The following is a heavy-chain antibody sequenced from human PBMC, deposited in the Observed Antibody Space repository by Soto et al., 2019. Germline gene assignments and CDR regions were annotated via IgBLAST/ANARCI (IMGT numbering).Heavy chain of an antibody. D-gene: IGHD1-26*01. V-gene: IGHV3-30*03. CDR1: GFTFSHYG. CDR3: ARYSGKYQGPIDY. J-gene: IGHJ4*02. Sequence: QVQLVESGGGVVQPGSSLSLSCAASGFTFSHYGIHWFPQAPGKGLGWLAVISYDGSNKHYADSVKGRFTVSRDNSKNTLYLQMNSLRAEDTAVYFCARYSGKYQGPIDYWGQGTLVTVSS. CDR2: ISYDGSNK.